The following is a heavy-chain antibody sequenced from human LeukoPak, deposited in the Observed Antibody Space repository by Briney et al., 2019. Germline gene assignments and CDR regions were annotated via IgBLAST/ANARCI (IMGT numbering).Heavy chain of an antibody. Sequence: PSETLSLTCTVSGGSISSYYWSWIRQPPGKGLEWIGYIYYSGSTNYNPSLKSRVTISVDTSKNQFSLKLSSVTAADTAAYYCASSYSSGWSDIDYWGQGTLVTVSS. CDR3: ASSYSSGWSDIDY. J-gene: IGHJ4*02. D-gene: IGHD6-19*01. CDR1: GGSISSYY. V-gene: IGHV4-59*08. CDR2: IYYSGST.